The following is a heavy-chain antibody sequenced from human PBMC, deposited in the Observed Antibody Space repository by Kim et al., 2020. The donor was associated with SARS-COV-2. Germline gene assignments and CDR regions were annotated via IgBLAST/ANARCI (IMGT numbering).Heavy chain of an antibody. CDR3: ARDHPDYYYGMDV. Sequence: EGSLRLSCAASGFTFSSYAMHWVRQAPGKGLEWVAVVSYDGSNKYYADSVKGRFTISRDNSKNTLYLQMNILRAEDTAVYYCARDHPDYYYGMDVWGQGTTVTVSS. CDR2: VSYDGSNK. V-gene: IGHV3-30*04. J-gene: IGHJ6*02. CDR1: GFTFSSYA.